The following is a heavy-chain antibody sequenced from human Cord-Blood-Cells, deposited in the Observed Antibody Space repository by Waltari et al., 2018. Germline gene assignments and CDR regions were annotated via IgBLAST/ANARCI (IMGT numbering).Heavy chain of an antibody. V-gene: IGHV1-2*04. CDR2: INPNSGGT. CDR3: AREPYSSSWYNYYYGMDV. Sequence: QVQLVQSGAEVKKPGASVKVSCKASGYTFTGYYMPWVRQAPGTGLEWMGWINPNSGGTNYAQKFQGWVTMTRDTSISTAYMELSRLRSDDTAVYYCAREPYSSSWYNYYYGMDVWGQGTTVTVSS. CDR1: GYTFTGYY. D-gene: IGHD6-13*01. J-gene: IGHJ6*02.